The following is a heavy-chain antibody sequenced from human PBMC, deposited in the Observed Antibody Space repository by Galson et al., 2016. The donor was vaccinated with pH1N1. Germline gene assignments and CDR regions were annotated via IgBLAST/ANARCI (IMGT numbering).Heavy chain of an antibody. V-gene: IGHV1-69*05. Sequence: SCKASGDIFINYPISWVRQAPGQGLEWMGGIMPIFDKPTYAQKFQGRVTITTDKSTSTTYMVLSSLRSEDTALYYCARERGPGYHYYMDVWGKGTTVTVSS. CDR2: IMPIFDKP. J-gene: IGHJ6*03. CDR3: ARERGPGYHYYMDV. CDR1: GDIFINYP.